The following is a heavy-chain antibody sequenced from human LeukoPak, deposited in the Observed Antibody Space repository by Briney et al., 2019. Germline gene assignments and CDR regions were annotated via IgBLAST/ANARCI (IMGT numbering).Heavy chain of an antibody. CDR1: GGTFNTDA. J-gene: IGHJ5*02. CDR2: IIPIFGTA. D-gene: IGHD2-15*01. Sequence: ASVKVSCKASGGTFNTDAITWVRQAPGQGLEWMGGIIPIFGTANYAQKFQGRISITADESTDTVYMELSSLRSDDTAVYYCAEVVVVAARRGWFDPWGQGTLVTVSS. CDR3: AEVVVVAARRGWFDP. V-gene: IGHV1-69*13.